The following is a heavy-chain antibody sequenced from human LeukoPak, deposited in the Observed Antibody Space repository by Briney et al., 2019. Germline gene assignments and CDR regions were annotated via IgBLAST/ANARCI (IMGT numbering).Heavy chain of an antibody. V-gene: IGHV3-11*05. D-gene: IGHD3-22*01. CDR1: GFTFSDYY. CDR2: ISSSSSYT. J-gene: IGHJ4*02. Sequence: PGGSLRLSCAASGFTFSDYYMSWIRQAPGKGLEWVSYISSSSSYTNYADSVKGRFTISRDKAKNSLYLQMNRLRAEDTAVYYCAREGSGYYYDSSGYWAWGQRTLVTVSS. CDR3: AREGSGYYYDSSGYWA.